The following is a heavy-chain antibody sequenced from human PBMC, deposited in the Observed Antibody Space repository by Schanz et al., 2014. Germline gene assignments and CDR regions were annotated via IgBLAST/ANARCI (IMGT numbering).Heavy chain of an antibody. V-gene: IGHV1-2*02. J-gene: IGHJ6*02. CDR3: ARFNSGSHSPPYYYYGMDV. D-gene: IGHD1-26*01. Sequence: QVQLVQSGAEVKKPGASVKVSCKASGYTFRDYYMHWVRQAPGQGLEYLGWINPKSGGTAYAQNFQGRVSMTTDTSTNTAYMELRSMTSDDTAVYYCARFNSGSHSPPYYYYGMDVWGQGTTVTVSS. CDR1: GYTFRDYY. CDR2: INPKSGGT.